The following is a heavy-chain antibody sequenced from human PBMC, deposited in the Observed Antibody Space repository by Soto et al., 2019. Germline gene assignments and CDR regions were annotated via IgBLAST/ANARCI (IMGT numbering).Heavy chain of an antibody. CDR3: ARGNYQWGYCSGGSCSTDC. V-gene: IGHV1-18*01. Sequence: ASVKVSCQASGYIFTSYGISWVRQAPGQGLEWMGWINPYNGNTNYAQKLQGRVTMTTDTSTSTAYLVLRSLRSDDPAVYYCARGNYQWGYCSGGSCSTDCWGQGTLVTVSS. CDR2: INPYNGNT. D-gene: IGHD2-15*01. CDR1: GYIFTSYG. J-gene: IGHJ4*02.